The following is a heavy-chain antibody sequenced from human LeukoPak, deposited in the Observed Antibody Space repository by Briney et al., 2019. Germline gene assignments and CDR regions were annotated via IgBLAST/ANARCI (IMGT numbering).Heavy chain of an antibody. CDR2: IYYSGST. CDR3: ARYYSDSSGYSFDY. Sequence: SETLSLTCTVSGGSISSSYWSWIRQPPGKGLEWIGYIYYSGSTNYNPSLKSRVTISVDTSKNQFSLKLSSVTAADTAVYYCARYYSDSSGYSFDYWGQGTQVTVSS. V-gene: IGHV4-59*01. D-gene: IGHD3-22*01. J-gene: IGHJ4*02. CDR1: GGSISSSY.